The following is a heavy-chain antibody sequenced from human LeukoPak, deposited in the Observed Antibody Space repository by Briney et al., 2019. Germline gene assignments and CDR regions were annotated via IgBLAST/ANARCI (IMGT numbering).Heavy chain of an antibody. J-gene: IGHJ4*02. CDR3: ARGGGGRYYWVDY. Sequence: ASVKVSCKASGYTFTSYYMHWVRQAPGQGLEWMGIINPTGGSTTYTQKFQGRVTMTRDTPTSTVYMELSSLRSEDTAVYFCARGGGGRYYWVDYWGQGTLVTVSS. V-gene: IGHV1-46*01. D-gene: IGHD1-26*01. CDR1: GYTFTSYY. CDR2: INPTGGST.